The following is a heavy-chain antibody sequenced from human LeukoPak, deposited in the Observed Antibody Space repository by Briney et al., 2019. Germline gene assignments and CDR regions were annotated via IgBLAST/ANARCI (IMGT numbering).Heavy chain of an antibody. CDR3: ARDGRLLWFGELLSYFDY. Sequence: ASVKVSCKASGYTFSSYAMNWVRQAPGQGLEWMGWINTNTGNPTYAQGFTGRFVFSLDTSVSTAYLQISSLKAEDTAVYYCARDGRLLWFGELLSYFDYWGQGTLVTVSS. D-gene: IGHD3-10*01. CDR1: GYTFSSYA. J-gene: IGHJ4*02. CDR2: INTNTGNP. V-gene: IGHV7-4-1*02.